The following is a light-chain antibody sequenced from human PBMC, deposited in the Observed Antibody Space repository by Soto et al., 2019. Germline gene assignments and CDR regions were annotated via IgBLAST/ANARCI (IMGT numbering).Light chain of an antibody. CDR1: QSISSC. CDR2: AAS. CDR3: QQLNSYPWT. J-gene: IGKJ1*01. V-gene: IGKV1-9*01. Sequence: DIQMTQSPSTLSASVGDRVTITCRASQSISSCLAWYQQKPGKAPNLLIYAASTLQSGVPSRFSGSGSGTEFALTISSLQPEDFATYYCQQLNSYPWTFGQGTKVDIK.